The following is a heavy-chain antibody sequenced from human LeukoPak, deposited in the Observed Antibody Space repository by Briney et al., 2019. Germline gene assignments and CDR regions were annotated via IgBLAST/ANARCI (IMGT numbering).Heavy chain of an antibody. V-gene: IGHV3-11*01. Sequence: PGGSLRLSCAASGFTFSDYYMSWIRQAPGKGLEWVSYISSSGSTIYYADSVKGRFTISRDNAKNSLYLQMNSLRTEDTAVYYCTTDLGGWAFMNFDFWGQGTLVTVSS. J-gene: IGHJ4*02. CDR1: GFTFSDYY. CDR2: ISSSGSTI. CDR3: TTDLGGWAFMNFDF. D-gene: IGHD3-16*01.